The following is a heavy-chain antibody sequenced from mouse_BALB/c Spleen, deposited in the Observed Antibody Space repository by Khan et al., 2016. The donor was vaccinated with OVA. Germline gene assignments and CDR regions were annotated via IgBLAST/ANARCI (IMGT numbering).Heavy chain of an antibody. V-gene: IGHV9-1*02. Sequence: QIQLVQSGPELKKPGETVKISCKASGYTFTNYGMNWVKQAPGKGLKWMGWINTYTGEPTYADDFKGRFVFSLETSASTAYLQIRNLKNEGMTTXFCARISACWYSDVWGAGTTVTVSS. D-gene: IGHD6-1*01. CDR3: ARISACWYSDV. J-gene: IGHJ1*01. CDR2: INTYTGEP. CDR1: GYTFTNYG.